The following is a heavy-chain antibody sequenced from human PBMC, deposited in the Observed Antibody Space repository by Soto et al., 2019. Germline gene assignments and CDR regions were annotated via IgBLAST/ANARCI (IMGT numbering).Heavy chain of an antibody. V-gene: IGHV4-59*08. J-gene: IGHJ6*02. D-gene: IGHD3-3*01. CDR1: GGSMSPYY. CDR3: ARHSKKPGDFDYYYGMDV. CDR2: IYHHGNT. Sequence: QVQVKESGPGLVNPSETLSLTCTVSGGSMSPYYWSWIRQPPGKGLEWIANIYHHGNTNYNPSFESRVTISIDTSKNQFSLNLNSMTAADTAVYYCARHSKKPGDFDYYYGMDVWGQGTTVTVSS.